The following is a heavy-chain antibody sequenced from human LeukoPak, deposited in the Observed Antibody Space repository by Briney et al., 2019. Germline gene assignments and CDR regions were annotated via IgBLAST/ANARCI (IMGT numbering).Heavy chain of an antibody. V-gene: IGHV3-30*18. CDR1: GFTFSSYG. D-gene: IGHD2-2*01. J-gene: IGHJ4*02. Sequence: GRSLRFSCAASGFTFSSYGMHWVRQAPGKGLEWVAVISYDGSNKYYADSVKGRFTISRDNSMNTLYLQMNSLRAEDTAVYYCAKDDGSAAKDYWGQGTLVTVSS. CDR3: AKDDGSAAKDY. CDR2: ISYDGSNK.